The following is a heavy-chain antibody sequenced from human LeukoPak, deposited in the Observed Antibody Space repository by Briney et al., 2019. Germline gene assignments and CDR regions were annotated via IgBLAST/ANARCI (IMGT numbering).Heavy chain of an antibody. V-gene: IGHV1-18*04. D-gene: IGHD3-9*01. CDR2: ISAYNGNT. J-gene: IGHJ4*02. CDR1: GYTFTSCG. CDR3: ARRPYYDILTGYDY. Sequence: ASVKVSCKASGYTFTSCGISWVRQAPGQGLEWMGWISAYNGNTNYAQKLQGRVTMTTDTSTSTAYMELRSLRSDDTAVYYCARRPYYDILTGYDYWGQGTLFTVSS.